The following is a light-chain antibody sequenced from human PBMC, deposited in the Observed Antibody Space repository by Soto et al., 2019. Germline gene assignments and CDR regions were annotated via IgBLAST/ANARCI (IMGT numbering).Light chain of an antibody. CDR2: GAS. CDR1: QSVSSN. J-gene: IGKJ4*01. V-gene: IGKV3-15*01. CDR3: QQYNNWPPPLT. Sequence: EIVMTQSPATLSVSPGERATLSCRASQSVSSNLAWYQQKPGQAPRLLIYGASTRAPGIPARFSGSGSGTEFTLTIRSLQSEDFAVYYCQQYNNWPPPLTFGGGTKVEIK.